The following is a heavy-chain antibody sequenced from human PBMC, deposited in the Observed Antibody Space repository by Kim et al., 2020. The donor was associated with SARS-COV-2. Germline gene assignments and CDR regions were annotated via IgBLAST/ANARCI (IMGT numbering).Heavy chain of an antibody. Sequence: GGSLRLSCAASGFTFSGYEMNWVRQAPGKGLEWVSYISSSGSTIYYADSVKGRFTISRDNSKNTLYLQMNSLRAEDTAVYYCAKSIRFGELYDYYYGMDVWAQGTTVTVSS. CDR3: AKSIRFGELYDYYYGMDV. CDR1: GFTFSGYE. J-gene: IGHJ6*02. D-gene: IGHD3-10*01. V-gene: IGHV3-48*03. CDR2: ISSSGSTI.